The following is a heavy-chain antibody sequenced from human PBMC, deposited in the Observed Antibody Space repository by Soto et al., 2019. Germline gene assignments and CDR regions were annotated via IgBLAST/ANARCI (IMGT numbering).Heavy chain of an antibody. CDR3: ARAIVRRYFQH. CDR1: GFTVSSNY. Sequence: EVPLVESGGGLVQPGGSLRLSCAASGFTVSSNYMSWVRQAPGKGLEWVSVFYSGGSTYYADSVKGRFTISRDNSKNTLYLQMNSLRAEDTAVYYCARAIVRRYFQHWGQGTLVTVSS. V-gene: IGHV3-66*01. J-gene: IGHJ1*01. CDR2: FYSGGST. D-gene: IGHD2-15*01.